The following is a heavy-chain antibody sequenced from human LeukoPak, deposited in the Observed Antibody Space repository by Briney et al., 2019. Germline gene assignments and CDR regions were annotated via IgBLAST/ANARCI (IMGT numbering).Heavy chain of an antibody. V-gene: IGHV3-33*01. CDR1: GFTFSSYG. CDR3: AGDGITMVRGVSFYYGMDV. Sequence: PGGSLRLSCAASGFTFSSYGMHWVRQAPGKGLEWVAVIWYDGSNKYYADSVKGRFTISRDNSKNTLYLQMNSLRAEDTAVYYCAGDGITMVRGVSFYYGMDVWGKGTTVTVSS. J-gene: IGHJ6*04. CDR2: IWYDGSNK. D-gene: IGHD3-10*01.